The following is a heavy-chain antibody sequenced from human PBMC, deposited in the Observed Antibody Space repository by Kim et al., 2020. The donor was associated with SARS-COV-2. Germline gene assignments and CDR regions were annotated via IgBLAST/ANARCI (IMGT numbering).Heavy chain of an antibody. J-gene: IGHJ6*02. CDR1: GYTFTSYG. CDR2: ISAYNGNT. D-gene: IGHD2-2*02. V-gene: IGHV1-18*01. Sequence: ASVKVSCKASGYTFTSYGISWVRQAPGQGLEWMGWISAYNGNTNYAQKLQGRVTMTTDTSTSTAYMELRSLRSDDTAVYYCAREGGYCSSTSCHNYYYYYGMDVWGQGTTVTVSS. CDR3: AREGGYCSSTSCHNYYYYYGMDV.